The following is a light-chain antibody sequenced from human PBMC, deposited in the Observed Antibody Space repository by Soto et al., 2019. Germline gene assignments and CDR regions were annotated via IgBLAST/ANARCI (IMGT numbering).Light chain of an antibody. CDR1: SSNIGAGYD. Sequence: QSVLTQPPSVSGAPGQRVTISCTGSSSNIGAGYDVHWYQQLPGTAPKLLIYGNSNRPSGVPDRFSGSKSGTSASLAITGLQAEDEADYYCQSYDSSLSGYVXGTGTKVTVL. V-gene: IGLV1-40*01. CDR3: QSYDSSLSGYV. CDR2: GNS. J-gene: IGLJ1*01.